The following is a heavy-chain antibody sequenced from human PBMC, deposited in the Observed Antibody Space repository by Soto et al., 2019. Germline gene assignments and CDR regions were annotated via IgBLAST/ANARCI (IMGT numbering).Heavy chain of an antibody. J-gene: IGHJ6*02. CDR3: TTGVTSRGMDV. Sequence: VPLVESGGGLVKPGGSLRLSCAASGFTFSNAWMSWVRQAPGKGLEWVGRIKTKTDGVTTDYAAPVKGRFTISRDESKNTLYLQMNSLKTADTAVYYCTTGVTSRGMDVWGQGTTVTVSS. V-gene: IGHV3-15*01. D-gene: IGHD2-21*02. CDR1: GFTFSNAW. CDR2: IKTKTDGVTT.